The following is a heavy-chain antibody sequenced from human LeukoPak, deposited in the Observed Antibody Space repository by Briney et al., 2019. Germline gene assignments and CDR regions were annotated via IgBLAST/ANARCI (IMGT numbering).Heavy chain of an antibody. CDR1: KLTFSDYA. CDR2: TSYDGGNK. J-gene: IGHJ4*02. D-gene: IGHD4-17*01. Sequence: PGRSLRLSCAVSKLTFSDYAIHWVRQAPGKGLEWVALTSYDGGNKHYTDSVKGRFTISRDNSKNTVYLQMSSLRRNDTAVYYCATTYGAGFDYWGQGTLVSVSP. V-gene: IGHV3-30*04. CDR3: ATTYGAGFDY.